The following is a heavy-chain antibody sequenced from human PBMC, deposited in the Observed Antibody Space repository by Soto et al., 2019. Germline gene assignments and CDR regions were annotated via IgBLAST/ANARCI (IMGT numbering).Heavy chain of an antibody. D-gene: IGHD3-3*01. CDR3: AKGSLWSGYFYWYFDL. J-gene: IGHJ2*01. CDR2: ISGSGGST. V-gene: IGHV3-23*01. Sequence: GGSLRLSCAASGFTFSSYAMSWVRQAPGKGLEWVSAISGSGGSTYYADSVKGRFTISRDNSKNTLYLQMNSLRAEDTAVYYCAKGSLWSGYFYWYFDLWGRGTLVTVSS. CDR1: GFTFSSYA.